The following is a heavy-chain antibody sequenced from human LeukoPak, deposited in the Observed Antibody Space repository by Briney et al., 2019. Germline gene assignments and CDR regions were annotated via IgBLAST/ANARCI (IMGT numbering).Heavy chain of an antibody. CDR3: ARDAEGGYFDY. Sequence: GGSLRLSCAASGFTFSSYWMSWVRQAPGKGLEWVAVIWYDGSNKYYADSVKGRFTISRDNSKNTLYLQMNSLRAEDTAVYYCARDAEGGYFDYWGQGTLVTVSS. J-gene: IGHJ4*02. CDR1: GFTFSSYW. V-gene: IGHV3-33*08. CDR2: IWYDGSNK.